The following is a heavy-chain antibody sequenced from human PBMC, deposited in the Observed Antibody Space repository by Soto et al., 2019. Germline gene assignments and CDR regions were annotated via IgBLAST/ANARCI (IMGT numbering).Heavy chain of an antibody. J-gene: IGHJ5*01. CDR2: IWNDGSNE. Sequence: PGGSLRLSCEASGFAFISYGMHWCRQAPGKGLEWVAIIWNDGSNEYYADSVKGRFTISRDNSKNTLYLQVSNLRAEDTAVYFCARDQTDSGGYSDSWGQGTLVTVSS. CDR1: GFAFISYG. D-gene: IGHD3-22*01. CDR3: ARDQTDSGGYSDS. V-gene: IGHV3-33*01.